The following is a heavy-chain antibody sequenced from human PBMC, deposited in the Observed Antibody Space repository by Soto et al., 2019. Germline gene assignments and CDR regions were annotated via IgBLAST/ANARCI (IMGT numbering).Heavy chain of an antibody. V-gene: IGHV3-11*06. CDR2: ISSSISYT. J-gene: IGHJ3*02. Sequence: GGSLRLSCAASGFTFSDYYMSWIRQAPGKGLEWVSYISSSISYTNYADSVKGRFTISGDNAKNSLYLQMNSLRAEDTAVYYCARSHDLSGAFDIWGQGTMVTVSS. CDR1: GFTFSDYY. D-gene: IGHD3-22*01. CDR3: ARSHDLSGAFDI.